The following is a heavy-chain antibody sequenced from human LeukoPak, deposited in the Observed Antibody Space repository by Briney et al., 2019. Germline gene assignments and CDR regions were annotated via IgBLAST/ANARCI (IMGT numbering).Heavy chain of an antibody. V-gene: IGHV3-66*04. D-gene: IGHD2-15*01. Sequence: PGGSLRLSCAGSGFTVSSNYMTWVRQAPGKGLEWVSVHYTGGTTYYADSVRGRFTISRDNSMNTVYLQMSRLRDEGTAVYYCATLKRGYGGYFDLWGRGTLVTVSS. CDR1: GFTVSSNY. CDR2: HYTGGTT. CDR3: ATLKRGYGGYFDL. J-gene: IGHJ2*01.